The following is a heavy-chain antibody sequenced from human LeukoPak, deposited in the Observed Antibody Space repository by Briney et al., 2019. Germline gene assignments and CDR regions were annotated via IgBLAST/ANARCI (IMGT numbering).Heavy chain of an antibody. CDR2: IVVGSDNT. V-gene: IGHV1-58*01. Sequence: SVKVSCKASGFTFTSRSAVQWVRQARGQRLEWIGWIVVGSDNTNYAQKFRERVTITRDMSTSTSYMELSSLRSEDTAVYYCAAPYSSTWFDYWGQGTLVTVSS. CDR3: AAPYSSTWFDY. CDR1: GFTFTSRSA. D-gene: IGHD6-13*01. J-gene: IGHJ4*02.